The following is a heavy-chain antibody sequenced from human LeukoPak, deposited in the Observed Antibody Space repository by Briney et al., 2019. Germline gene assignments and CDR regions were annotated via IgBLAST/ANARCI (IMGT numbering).Heavy chain of an antibody. CDR2: IYHSGST. J-gene: IGHJ4*02. V-gene: IGHV4-30-2*01. Sequence: PSQTLSLTCAVSGGSISSGGYSWSWIRQPPGKGLEWIGYIYHSGSTYYNPSLKSRVTISVDRSKNQFSLKLSSVTAADTAVYYCARSHGSTPQFDSWGQGTLVTVSS. CDR3: ARSHGSTPQFDS. CDR1: GGSISSGGYS.